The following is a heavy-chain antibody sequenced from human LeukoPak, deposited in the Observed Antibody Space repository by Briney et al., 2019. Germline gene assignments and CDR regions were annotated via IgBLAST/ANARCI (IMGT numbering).Heavy chain of an antibody. CDR3: ARDLYGSGSPRFDY. V-gene: IGHV3-21*01. CDR2: ISSSSSYI. CDR1: GFTFSSYS. D-gene: IGHD3-10*01. J-gene: IGHJ4*02. Sequence: PGGSLRLSCAASGFTFSSYSMTWVRQAPGKGLEWVSSISSSSSYIYYADSVKGRFTISRDNAKNSLYLQMNSLRAEDTAVYYCARDLYGSGSPRFDYWGQGTLVTVSS.